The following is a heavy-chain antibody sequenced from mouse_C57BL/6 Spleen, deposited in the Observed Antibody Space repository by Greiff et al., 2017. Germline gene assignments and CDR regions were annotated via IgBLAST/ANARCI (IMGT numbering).Heavy chain of an antibody. Sequence: EVKLMESGGGLVQPGGSLSLSCAASGFTFTDYYMSWVRQPPGKALEWLGFIRNRGNGYTTEYSAAVKGRFTISRATSQSILYLQMNALRAEDRATYYCARLYGNDVWYFDVWGTGTTVTVSS. V-gene: IGHV7-3*01. D-gene: IGHD2-2*01. CDR3: ARLYGNDVWYFDV. CDR1: GFTFTDYY. CDR2: IRNRGNGYTT. J-gene: IGHJ1*03.